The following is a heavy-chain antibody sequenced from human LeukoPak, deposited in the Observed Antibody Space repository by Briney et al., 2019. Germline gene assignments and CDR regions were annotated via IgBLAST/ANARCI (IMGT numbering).Heavy chain of an antibody. Sequence: PGGSLRLSCAASGFTFSSYAMHWVRQAPGKGLEWVAVISYDGSNKYYADSVKGRFTISRDNSKNTLYLQMNSLKTEDTAVYYCTTFGTGDSAGMDYWGQGTLVTVSS. D-gene: IGHD6-13*01. CDR2: ISYDGSNK. CDR1: GFTFSSYA. V-gene: IGHV3-30-3*01. J-gene: IGHJ4*02. CDR3: TTFGTGDSAGMDY.